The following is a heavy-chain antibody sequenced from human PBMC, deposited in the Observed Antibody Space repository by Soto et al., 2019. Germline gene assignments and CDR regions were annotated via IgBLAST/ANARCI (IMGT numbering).Heavy chain of an antibody. CDR1: GGSISSYY. J-gene: IGHJ4*02. V-gene: IGHV4-59*01. D-gene: IGHD3-10*01. CDR2: IYYSGST. Sequence: SETLSLTCTVSGGSISSYYWSWIRQPPGKGLEWIGYIYYSGSTNYNPPLKSRVTISVDTSKNQFSLKLSSVTAADTAVYYCARRAPYGYCFDYWGQGTLVTVSS. CDR3: ARRAPYGYCFDY.